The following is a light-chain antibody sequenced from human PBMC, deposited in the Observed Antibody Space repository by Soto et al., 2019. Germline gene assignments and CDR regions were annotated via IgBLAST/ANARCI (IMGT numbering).Light chain of an antibody. Sequence: IVLTQSPGTLSLSPGERATLSCGASQSVTSNYLAWYQQKPGQAPRLLIYGASSRATGVPARFSGSRSGTEFTLTINSLQSEDFAVYYCQQYNNWPPETFGQGTKVDIK. CDR3: QQYNNWPPET. CDR2: GAS. J-gene: IGKJ1*01. CDR1: QSVTSN. V-gene: IGKV3-15*01.